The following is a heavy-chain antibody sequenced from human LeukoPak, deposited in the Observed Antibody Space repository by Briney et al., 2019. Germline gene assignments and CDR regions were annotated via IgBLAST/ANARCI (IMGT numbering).Heavy chain of an antibody. D-gene: IGHD3-22*01. CDR3: TTGGHYYDSSGYPDAFDI. Sequence: KTGGSLRLSCAASGFTFSNAWMSWVRQAPGKGLEWVSRIKSKTDGGTTDYAAPVKGRFTISRDDSKNTLYLQMNSLKTEDTAVYYCTTGGHYYDSSGYPDAFDIWGQGTMVTVSS. CDR1: GFTFSNAW. J-gene: IGHJ3*02. CDR2: IKSKTDGGTT. V-gene: IGHV3-15*01.